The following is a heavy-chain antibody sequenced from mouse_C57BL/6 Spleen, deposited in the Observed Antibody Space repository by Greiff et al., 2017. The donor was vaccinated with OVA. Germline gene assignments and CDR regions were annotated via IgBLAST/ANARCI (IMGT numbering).Heavy chain of an antibody. J-gene: IGHJ3*01. D-gene: IGHD2-5*01. V-gene: IGHV1-42*01. CDR1: GYSFTGYY. CDR3: ARSNYSNYWFAY. Sequence: EVQLQQSGPELVKPGASVKISCKASGYSFTGYYMNWVKQSPEKSLEWIGEINPSTGGTTYNQKFKAKATLTVDKSSSTAYMQLKSLTSEDSAVYYCARSNYSNYWFAYWGQGTLVTVSA. CDR2: INPSTGGT.